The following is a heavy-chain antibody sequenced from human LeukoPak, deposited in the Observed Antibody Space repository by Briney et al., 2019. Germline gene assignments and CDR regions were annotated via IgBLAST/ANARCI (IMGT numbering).Heavy chain of an antibody. J-gene: IGHJ4*02. V-gene: IGHV3-11*01. D-gene: IGHD3-16*01. Sequence: GGSLRLSCAASGFIFNQYCMGWVRQAPGMGPEWISYISTSGGSTYYSDSVKGRFTISRDNAKNSLFLQLNRLKAEHTDVYYCARDPRGDFVWGHSFDYWGQGILVTVSS. CDR2: ISTSGGST. CDR3: ARDPRGDFVWGHSFDY. CDR1: GFIFNQYC.